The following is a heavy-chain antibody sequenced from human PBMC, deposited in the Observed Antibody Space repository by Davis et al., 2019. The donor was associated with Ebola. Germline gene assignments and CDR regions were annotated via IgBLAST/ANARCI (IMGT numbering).Heavy chain of an antibody. Sequence: GESLKISCAASGFTFSSYAMSWVRQAPGKGLVWVSRISSDGRSTTYADSVKGRFTISRDNAKNTLYLQMNSLRAEDTAVYYCARTVDSFWYFDLWGRGTLVTASS. CDR2: ISSDGRST. D-gene: IGHD4-23*01. CDR1: GFTFSSYA. J-gene: IGHJ2*01. CDR3: ARTVDSFWYFDL. V-gene: IGHV3-74*01.